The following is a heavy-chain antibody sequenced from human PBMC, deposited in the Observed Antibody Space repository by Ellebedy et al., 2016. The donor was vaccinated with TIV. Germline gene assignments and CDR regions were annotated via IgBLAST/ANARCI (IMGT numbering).Heavy chain of an antibody. CDR2: ISTTGDAT. CDR1: GFTFSNYA. J-gene: IGHJ4*02. CDR3: AQATVLDY. Sequence: GESLKISXAASGFTFSNYAMSWVRQAPGRGLEWVSAISTTGDATYYADSVKGRFTISRDNSKNTLDLQMNSLRAEDTAVYYCAQATVLDYWGQGTLVTVSS. V-gene: IGHV3-23*01. D-gene: IGHD4-17*01.